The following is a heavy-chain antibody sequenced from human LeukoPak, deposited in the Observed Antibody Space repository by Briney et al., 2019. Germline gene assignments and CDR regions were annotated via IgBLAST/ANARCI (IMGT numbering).Heavy chain of an antibody. J-gene: IGHJ5*02. V-gene: IGHV4-59*01. CDR1: GGSISSYY. CDR2: IYYSGST. D-gene: IGHD3-3*01. CDR3: AREPKSTPERFLEWNGGGWFDP. Sequence: SETLSLTCTVSGGSISSYYWSWIRQPPGKGLEWIGYIYYSGSTNYNPSLKSRVTISVDTSKSQFSLKLSSVTAADTAVYYCAREPKSTPERFLEWNGGGWFDPWGQGTLVTVSS.